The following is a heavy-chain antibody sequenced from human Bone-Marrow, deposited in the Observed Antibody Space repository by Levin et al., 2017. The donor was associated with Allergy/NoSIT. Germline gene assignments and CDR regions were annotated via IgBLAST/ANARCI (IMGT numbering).Heavy chain of an antibody. CDR2: ISHTGST. Sequence: SETLSLTCTVSGYSISSSYFWAWIRQPPGKGLEWIGSISHTGSTYYNPSLKSRVTMSVDTSKNQFFLRLSSVTAADTAVYYCARVWCTGGTCYGGLFWGQGTLATVSS. J-gene: IGHJ4*02. CDR1: GYSISSSYF. CDR3: ARVWCTGGTCYGGLF. V-gene: IGHV4-38-2*02. D-gene: IGHD2-15*01.